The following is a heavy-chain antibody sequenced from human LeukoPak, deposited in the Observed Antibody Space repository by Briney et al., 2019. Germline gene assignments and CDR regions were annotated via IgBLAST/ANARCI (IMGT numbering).Heavy chain of an antibody. CDR1: GFSLSTRGMC. Sequence: ESGPALVKPTQTLTLTCTFSGFSLSTRGMCVSWIRQPPGKALEWVARIDWDNDKYYSTSLKTRLTISKDTSKNHVVLTMTNMDPVDTATYYCAHSQRGYSYLCLFDYWGQGTLVTVSS. J-gene: IGHJ4*02. CDR2: IDWDNDK. V-gene: IGHV2-70*12. D-gene: IGHD5-18*01. CDR3: AHSQRGYSYLCLFDY.